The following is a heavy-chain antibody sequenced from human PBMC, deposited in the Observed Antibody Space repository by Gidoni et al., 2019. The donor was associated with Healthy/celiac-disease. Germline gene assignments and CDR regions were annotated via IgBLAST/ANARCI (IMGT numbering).Heavy chain of an antibody. V-gene: IGHV1-69*01. CDR2: IIPIFGTA. CDR1: GGTFTSYA. Sequence: QVQLVQSGAEAKKPGSSVKFSCKASGGTFTSYAISWVRQGPGQGLEWMGGIIPIFGTANYAQKFQGRVTITADESTSTAYMELSSLGSEDAAVDYCARDGRGSSSGYKNWFDPWGQGTLVTVSS. J-gene: IGHJ5*02. CDR3: ARDGRGSSSGYKNWFDP. D-gene: IGHD3-22*01.